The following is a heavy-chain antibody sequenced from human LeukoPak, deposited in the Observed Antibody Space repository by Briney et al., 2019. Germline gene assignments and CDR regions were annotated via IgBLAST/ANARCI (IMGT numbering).Heavy chain of an antibody. Sequence: ASVKVSCKASGYTFTGHYMHWVRQAPGQGLEWMGWINPNSGGTNYAQKFQGRVTMTRDTSISTAYMELSRLRSDDTAVYYCARSDYYGSGGYYYYGMDVWGQGTTVTVSS. V-gene: IGHV1-2*02. D-gene: IGHD3-10*01. J-gene: IGHJ6*02. CDR1: GYTFTGHY. CDR3: ARSDYYGSGGYYYYGMDV. CDR2: INPNSGGT.